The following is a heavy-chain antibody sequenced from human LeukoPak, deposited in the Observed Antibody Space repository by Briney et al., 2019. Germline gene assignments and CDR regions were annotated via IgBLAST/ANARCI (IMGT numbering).Heavy chain of an antibody. CDR2: ISSSSSTI. V-gene: IGHV3-48*02. CDR3: ARDRYGSGSYYFDY. J-gene: IGHJ4*02. D-gene: IGHD3-10*01. Sequence: DGSQTVSCAASGFTFDDYDMSWVRQAPGKGLEWVSYISSSSSTIYYADSVKGRFTISRDNAKNSLYLQMNSLRDEDTAVYYCARDRYGSGSYYFDYWGQGTLVADTS. CDR1: GFTFDDYD.